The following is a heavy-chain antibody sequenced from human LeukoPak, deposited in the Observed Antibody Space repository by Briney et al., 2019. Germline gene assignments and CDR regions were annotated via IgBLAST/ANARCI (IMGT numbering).Heavy chain of an antibody. D-gene: IGHD2-15*01. J-gene: IGHJ6*03. V-gene: IGHV3-23*01. Sequence: GGSLRLSCAASGFTFSSYGMSWVRQAPGKGLEWVSAISGSGGSTYYADSVKGRFTISRDNSKNTLYLQMNSLRAEDTAVYYCAKGASGTIRAYYYMDVWGKGTTVTISS. CDR1: GFTFSSYG. CDR2: ISGSGGST. CDR3: AKGASGTIRAYYYMDV.